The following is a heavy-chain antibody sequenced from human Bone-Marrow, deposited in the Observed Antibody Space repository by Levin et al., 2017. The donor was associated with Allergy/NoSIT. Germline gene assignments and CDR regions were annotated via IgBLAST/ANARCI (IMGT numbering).Heavy chain of an antibody. CDR3: AKARNIGGRTDSFDS. Sequence: GGSLRLSCAASGFTFKNFWMSWVRQAPGKGLEWVANIKEDGSETYYAASVGGRFTVSRDDAENSVYLQINTLRAEDTAFYYCAKARNIGGRTDSFDSWGQGTKVTVSS. J-gene: IGHJ3*02. CDR2: IKEDGSET. V-gene: IGHV3-7*03. D-gene: IGHD1-26*01. CDR1: GFTFKNFW.